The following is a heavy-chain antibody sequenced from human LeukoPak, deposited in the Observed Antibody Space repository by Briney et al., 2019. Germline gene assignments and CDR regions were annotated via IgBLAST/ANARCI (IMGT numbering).Heavy chain of an antibody. Sequence: GGSLRLSCAASGFTFSNAWMSWVRQAPGKGLEWVGRIKSKTDGGTTDYAAPVKGRFTISSDDSKNTLYLQMNSLKTEDTAVYYCTTETMVRGVNNPTHYYYGMDVWGQGTTVTVSS. CDR3: TTETMVRGVNNPTHYYYGMDV. J-gene: IGHJ6*02. CDR1: GFTFSNAW. V-gene: IGHV3-15*01. D-gene: IGHD3-10*01. CDR2: IKSKTDGGTT.